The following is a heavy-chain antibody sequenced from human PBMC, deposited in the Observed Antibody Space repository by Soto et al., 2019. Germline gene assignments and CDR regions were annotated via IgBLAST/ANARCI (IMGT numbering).Heavy chain of an antibody. D-gene: IGHD3-3*01. CDR1: GGSVSSGSYY. V-gene: IGHV4-61*01. CDR2: IYYSGST. J-gene: IGHJ4*02. CDR3: ARYISAPSFTIFGVVRVYYFDY. Sequence: SETLSLTCTVSGGSVSSGSYYWSWIRQPPGKGLEWIGYIYYSGSTNYNPSLKSRVTISVDTSKNQFSLKLSSVTAADTAVYYCARYISAPSFTIFGVVRVYYFDYWGQGTLVTVSS.